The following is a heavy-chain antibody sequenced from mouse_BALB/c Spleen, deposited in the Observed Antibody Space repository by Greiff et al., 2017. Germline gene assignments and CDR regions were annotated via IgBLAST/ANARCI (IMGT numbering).Heavy chain of an antibody. CDR1: GYTFTSYV. V-gene: IGHV1-14*01. J-gene: IGHJ2*01. CDR2: IDPYDSDT. Sequence: VQLQQSGPELVKPGASVKMSCKASGYTFTSYVMHWVKQKPGQGLDWIGRIDPYDSDTHYNQKLKDKAKLTVAKSSSTAYMQLSSLTSEDSAVYYCARARVSGNYVLNMDYWGQGTTLTVSS. D-gene: IGHD2-1*01. CDR3: ARARVSGNYVLNMDY.